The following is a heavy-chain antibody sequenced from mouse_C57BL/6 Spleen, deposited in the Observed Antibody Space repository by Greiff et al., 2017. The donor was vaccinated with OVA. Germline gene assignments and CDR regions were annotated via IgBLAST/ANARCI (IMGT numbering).Heavy chain of an antibody. V-gene: IGHV5-6*02. Sequence: EVKLMESGGDLVKPGGSLKLSCAASGFTFSSYGMSWVRQTPDKRLEWVATISSGGSYTYYPDSVKGRFTISRDNAKNTLYLQMSSLKSEDTAMYYCARRDDGYSYFDYWGQGTTLTVSS. CDR1: GFTFSSYG. CDR2: ISSGGSYT. D-gene: IGHD2-3*01. CDR3: ARRDDGYSYFDY. J-gene: IGHJ2*01.